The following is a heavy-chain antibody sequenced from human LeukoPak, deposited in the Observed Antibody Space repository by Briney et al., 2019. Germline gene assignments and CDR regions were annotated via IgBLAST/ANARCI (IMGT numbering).Heavy chain of an antibody. CDR2: IYTSGST. Sequence: SETLSLTCAFYGGSFSGYYWSWIRQPAGKGLEWIGRIYTSGSTNYNPSLKSRVSISVDTSENQFSLKLSSVTAADTAVYFCARGDDILTGYFPEYFQHWGQGTLVTVSS. J-gene: IGHJ1*01. V-gene: IGHV4-59*10. CDR3: ARGDDILTGYFPEYFQH. CDR1: GGSFSGYY. D-gene: IGHD3-9*01.